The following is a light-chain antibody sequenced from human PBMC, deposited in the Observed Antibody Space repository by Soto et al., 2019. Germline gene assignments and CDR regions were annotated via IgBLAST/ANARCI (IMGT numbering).Light chain of an antibody. CDR3: QQRSNWST. CDR1: QSVSHY. Sequence: EIVLTHSPTPLSLSPGERATLSFRASQSVSHYLAWCQRKPGQAPLLLIDDASDTAMRIPVSFSGSGSGTDFTLTSSRPEAEDFAVYYCQQRSNWSTFGQGTRVEIK. CDR2: DAS. J-gene: IGKJ5*01. V-gene: IGKV3-11*01.